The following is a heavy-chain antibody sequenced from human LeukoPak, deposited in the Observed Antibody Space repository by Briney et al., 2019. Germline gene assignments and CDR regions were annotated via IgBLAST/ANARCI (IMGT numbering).Heavy chain of an antibody. D-gene: IGHD1-26*01. V-gene: IGHV4-38-2*01. J-gene: IGHJ4*02. CDR1: GYSISSGYY. CDR2: VYHTGSS. Sequence: SETLSLTCAVSGYSISSGYYWGWIRQPPGKGLEWIGSVYHTGSSYYNPSLKSRVTISVDTSKNQFSLKLNSVTAADTAVYYCVSTGRSYYGGISFDYWGQGALVTVSS. CDR3: VSTGRSYYGGISFDY.